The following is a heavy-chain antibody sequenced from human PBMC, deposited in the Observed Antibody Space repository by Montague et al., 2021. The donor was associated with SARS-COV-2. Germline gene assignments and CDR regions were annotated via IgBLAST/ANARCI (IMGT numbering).Heavy chain of an antibody. J-gene: IGHJ4*02. V-gene: IGHV4-31*03. D-gene: IGHD1-26*01. CDR1: GGSISSANYY. Sequence: TLSLTCSVSGGSISSANYYWSWIRQHPGNVLEFIGYIYYSGSSFYNPSLKSRLTISVDTSKNRFSLRLSSVTAADTAIYFCSSQSGSYYNYFDLWGQGTLVNVSS. CDR2: IYYSGSS. CDR3: SSQSGSYYNYFDL.